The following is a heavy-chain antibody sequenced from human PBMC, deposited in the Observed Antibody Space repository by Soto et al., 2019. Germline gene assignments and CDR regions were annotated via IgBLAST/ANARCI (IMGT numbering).Heavy chain of an antibody. J-gene: IGHJ4*02. V-gene: IGHV1-18*01. CDR2: IIAYNGTT. Sequence: ASVKVSCKASGYTFTSYGISWVRQAPGQGLEWMGWIIAYNGTTNYAQKLQGRVTMTTDKSTSTAYMELRSLRSEDTAVYYCARVATRRIAVAGTTFDYWGQGTLVTVSS. CDR3: ARVATRRIAVAGTTFDY. D-gene: IGHD6-19*01. CDR1: GYTFTSYG.